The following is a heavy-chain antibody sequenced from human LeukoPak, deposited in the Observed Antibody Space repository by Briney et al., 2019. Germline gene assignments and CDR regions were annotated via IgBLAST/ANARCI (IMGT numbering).Heavy chain of an antibody. CDR3: AKSTDYDSSGRDDY. CDR2: ISGSGGST. D-gene: IGHD3-22*01. Sequence: GGSLRLSCAASGFTFSSYAMSWVRQAPGKGLEWVSTISGSGGSTYYADSVKGRFTVSRDNSKNTLYLQMNNLRAEDTAVYYCAKSTDYDSSGRDDYWGQGTLVTVSS. J-gene: IGHJ4*02. CDR1: GFTFSSYA. V-gene: IGHV3-23*01.